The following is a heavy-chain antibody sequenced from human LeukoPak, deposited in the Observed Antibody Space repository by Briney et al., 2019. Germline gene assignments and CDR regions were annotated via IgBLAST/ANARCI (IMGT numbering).Heavy chain of an antibody. CDR2: IYHSGST. V-gene: IGHV4-38-2*02. CDR1: GYSISSGYY. J-gene: IGHJ4*02. D-gene: IGHD1-26*01. CDR3: ARLTLSSYYFDY. Sequence: SETLSLTCTVSGYSISSGYYWGWIRQPPGKGLEWIGCIYHSGSTYYNSSLKSRVTISVDTSKNQFSLKLSSVTAADTAVYYCARLTLSSYYFDYWGQGTLVTVSS.